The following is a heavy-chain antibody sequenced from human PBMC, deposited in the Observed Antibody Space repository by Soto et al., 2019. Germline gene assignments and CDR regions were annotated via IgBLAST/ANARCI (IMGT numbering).Heavy chain of an antibody. CDR3: AKGSGYYYSSFDY. J-gene: IGHJ4*02. CDR2: ISYDGSNK. CDR1: GFTFSSYG. V-gene: IGHV3-30*18. D-gene: IGHD3-22*01. Sequence: GGSLRLSCAASGFTFSSYGMHWVRQAPGKGLEWVAVISYDGSNKYYADSVKGRFTISRDNSKNTLYLQMNSLRAEDTAVYYCAKGSGYYYSSFDYWGQGTLVTVSS.